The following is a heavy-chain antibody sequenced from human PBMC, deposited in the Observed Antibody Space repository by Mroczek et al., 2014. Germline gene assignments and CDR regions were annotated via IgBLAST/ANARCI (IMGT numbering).Heavy chain of an antibody. J-gene: IGHJ4*02. V-gene: IGHV1-3*01. Sequence: QVQLWNLGLRLEAWAVSEGFLRGFWIHLDFYAMHWVRQAPGQRLEWVGWINAGRGDIGCSQKFQGRVTISRDTSASKAYMELSSLTSEDTAVYFCARDGSSSASADLDFWGRGTLVTVSS. CDR1: IHLDFYA. CDR2: INAGRGDI. CDR3: ARDGSSSASADLDF. D-gene: IGHD6-6*01.